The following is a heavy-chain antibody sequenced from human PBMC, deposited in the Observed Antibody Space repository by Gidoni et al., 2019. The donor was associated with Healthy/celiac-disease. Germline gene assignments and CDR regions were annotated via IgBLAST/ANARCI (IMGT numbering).Heavy chain of an antibody. Sequence: EVQLVESGGGLVQPGGSLRLSCAASGFTFSSYEMNWVRQAPGKGLEWVSYISSSGSTIYYADSVKGRFTISRDNAKNSLYLQINSLRAEDTAVYYCARDLYGDGRWGQTSGFDIWGQGTMVTVSS. CDR3: ARDLYGDGRWGQTSGFDI. J-gene: IGHJ3*02. CDR2: ISSSGSTI. D-gene: IGHD4-17*01. V-gene: IGHV3-48*03. CDR1: GFTFSSYE.